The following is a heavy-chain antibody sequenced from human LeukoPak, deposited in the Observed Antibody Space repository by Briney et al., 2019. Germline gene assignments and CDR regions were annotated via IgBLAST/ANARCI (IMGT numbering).Heavy chain of an antibody. CDR3: ARESQSLGFPVYYYGMDV. D-gene: IGHD5-24*01. CDR1: GYTFTGYY. J-gene: IGHJ6*02. Sequence: ASVKVSCKASGYTFTGYYMHWVRQAPGQGLEWMGWINPNSGGTNYAQKFQGRVTMTRDTSISTAYMELSRLRSDDTAVYYCARESQSLGFPVYYYGMDVWGQGTTVTVSS. CDR2: INPNSGGT. V-gene: IGHV1-2*02.